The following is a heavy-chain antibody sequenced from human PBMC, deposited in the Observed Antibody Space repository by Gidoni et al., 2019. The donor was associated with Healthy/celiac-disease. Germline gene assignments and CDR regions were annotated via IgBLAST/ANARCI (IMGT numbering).Heavy chain of an antibody. J-gene: IGHJ4*02. CDR3: ASSVRDCSSTSCYPLDY. Sequence: QVQLVQSGAEVKKPGASVKVSCKASGYTFTSYGISWVRQAPGQGLEWMGWISAYNGNTNYAQKLQGRVTMTTDTSTSTAYMELRSLRSDDTAVYYCASSVRDCSSTSCYPLDYWGQGTLVTVSS. D-gene: IGHD2-2*01. CDR1: GYTFTSYG. CDR2: ISAYNGNT. V-gene: IGHV1-18*01.